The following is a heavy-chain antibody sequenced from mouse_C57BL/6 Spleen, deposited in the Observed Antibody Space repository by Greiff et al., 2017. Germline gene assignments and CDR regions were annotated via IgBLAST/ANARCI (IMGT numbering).Heavy chain of an antibody. D-gene: IGHD1-1*01. CDR3: ARGTTVVARWYFDV. Sequence: VQLQQSGAELVRPGTSVKVSCKASGYAFTNYLIEWVKQRPGQGLEWIGVINPGSGGTNYNEKFKGKATLTADKYSSTAYMQLSSLTSEDSAVYFCARGTTVVARWYFDVWGTGTTVTVSS. J-gene: IGHJ1*03. CDR1: GYAFTNYL. V-gene: IGHV1-54*01. CDR2: INPGSGGT.